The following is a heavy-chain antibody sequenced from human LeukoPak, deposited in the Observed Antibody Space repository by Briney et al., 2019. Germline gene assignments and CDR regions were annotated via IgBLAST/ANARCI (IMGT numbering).Heavy chain of an antibody. Sequence: PGGSLRLSCAASGFTFSSYSMNWVRQAPGKGLEWVSSISSSSSYIYYADSVKGRFTISRDNAKNSLYLQMNSLRAEDRAVYYCASSGRGYVTNFDYWGQGTLVTVSS. CDR1: GFTFSSYS. J-gene: IGHJ4*02. CDR3: ASSGRGYVTNFDY. V-gene: IGHV3-21*01. D-gene: IGHD6-25*01. CDR2: ISSSSSYI.